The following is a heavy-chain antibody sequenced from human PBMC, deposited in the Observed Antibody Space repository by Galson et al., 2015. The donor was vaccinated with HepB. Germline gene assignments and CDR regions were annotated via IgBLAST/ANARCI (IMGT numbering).Heavy chain of an antibody. V-gene: IGHV1-18*01. CDR2: ISAYNGNT. D-gene: IGHD5-18*01. Sequence: SVKVSCKASGYTFTSYGISWVRQAPGQGLEWMGWISAYNGNTNYAQKLQGRVTMTTDTSTSTAYMELRSLRSDDTAVYYCARVCWIQLCLGADYWGQGTLVTVSS. CDR3: ARVCWIQLCLGADY. CDR1: GYTFTSYG. J-gene: IGHJ4*02.